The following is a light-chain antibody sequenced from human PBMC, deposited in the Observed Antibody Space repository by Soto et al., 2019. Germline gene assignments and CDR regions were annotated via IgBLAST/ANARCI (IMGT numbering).Light chain of an antibody. CDR1: QSVSSTY. V-gene: IGKV3-20*01. J-gene: IGKJ1*01. CDR3: QQYDTSPWT. CDR2: GAS. Sequence: EIVLTQSPGTLSLSRGERATLSCRASQSVSSTYLAWFQQKPGQAPRLLMYGASNRATGIPDRFSGSGSGTDFTLTISRLEPEDFAVYYCQQYDTSPWTFGQGTKVEV.